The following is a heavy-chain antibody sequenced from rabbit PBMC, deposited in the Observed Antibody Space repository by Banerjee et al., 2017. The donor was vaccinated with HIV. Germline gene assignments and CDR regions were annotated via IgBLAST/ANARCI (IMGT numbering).Heavy chain of an antibody. CDR2: IYTGDGST. V-gene: IGHV1S45*01. CDR1: GFDFSAYW. J-gene: IGHJ6*01. D-gene: IGHD4-2*01. Sequence: QEQLKESGGGLVQPGGSLKLSCKASGFDFSAYWMCWVRQAPEKGLEWIACIYTGDGSTYYATWAKGRFTISKTSSTTVTLQMTSLTAADTATYFCARSYAHNRLTRLDLWGPGTLVTVS. CDR3: ARSYAHNRLTRLDL.